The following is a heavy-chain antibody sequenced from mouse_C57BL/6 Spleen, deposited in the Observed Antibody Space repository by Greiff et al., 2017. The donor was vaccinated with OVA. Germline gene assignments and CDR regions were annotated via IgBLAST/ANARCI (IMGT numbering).Heavy chain of an antibody. CDR2: IDPENGDT. CDR3: TTGGSTMVTTEGYFDV. J-gene: IGHJ1*03. V-gene: IGHV14-4*01. CDR1: GFNIKDDY. Sequence: EVQVVESGAELVRPGASVKLSCTASGFNIKDDYMHWVKQRPEQGLEWIGWIDPENGDTEYASKFQGKATITADTSSNTAYLQLSSLTSEDTAVYYCTTGGSTMVTTEGYFDVWGTGTTVTVSS. D-gene: IGHD2-2*01.